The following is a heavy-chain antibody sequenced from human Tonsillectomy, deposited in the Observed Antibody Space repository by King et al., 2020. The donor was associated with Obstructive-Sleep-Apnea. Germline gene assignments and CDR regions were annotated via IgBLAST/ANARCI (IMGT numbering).Heavy chain of an antibody. CDR1: GGSISSSSYY. CDR2: FYFSGST. D-gene: IGHD6-19*01. V-gene: IGHV4-39*07. J-gene: IGHJ4*02. Sequence: QLQESGPGLVKPSETLSLTCTVSGGSISSSSYYWGWIRQPPGEGLEWIGSFYFSGSTYYNSSLKSRVTISVDTSKNQFSLRLRSVTAADTAVYYCARVSVVGTDSWGQGTLVTVPS. CDR3: ARVSVVGTDS.